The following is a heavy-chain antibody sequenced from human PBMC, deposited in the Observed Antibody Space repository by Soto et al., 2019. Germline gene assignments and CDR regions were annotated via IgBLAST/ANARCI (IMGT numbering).Heavy chain of an antibody. D-gene: IGHD1-26*01. J-gene: IGHJ5*02. CDR3: ARTYGSYYWFDP. V-gene: IGHV4-59*08. Sequence: SQTLSLTCTVSGGSISSYYWSWIRQPPGKGLEWIGYIYYSGSTNYNPSLKSRVTISVDTSKNQFSLKLSSVTAADTAVYYCARTYGSYYWFDPWGQGTLVTVSS. CDR2: IYYSGST. CDR1: GGSISSYY.